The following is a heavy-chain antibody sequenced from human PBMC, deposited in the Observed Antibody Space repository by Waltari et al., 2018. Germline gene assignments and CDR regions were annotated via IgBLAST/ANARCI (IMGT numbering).Heavy chain of an antibody. V-gene: IGHV3-21*01. CDR1: GFTFSNDR. CDR2: ISSSTNYI. D-gene: IGHD6-19*01. Sequence: EVQLVESGGGLVKPGGSLRLSCAASGFTFSNDRMNWVRQAPGKGLGLVSFISSSTNYINYADSVRGRFTISRDNARNSLYLQMNSLRADDTAVYYCARGDGSSGLDYWGQGILVTVSS. CDR3: ARGDGSSGLDY. J-gene: IGHJ4*02.